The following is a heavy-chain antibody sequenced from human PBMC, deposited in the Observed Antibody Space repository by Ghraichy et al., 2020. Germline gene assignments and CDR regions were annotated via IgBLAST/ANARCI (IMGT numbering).Heavy chain of an antibody. CDR1: GDSVFSKSVA. V-gene: IGHV6-1*01. CDR3: ARSFTDSPSGHFDY. D-gene: IGHD2-15*01. CDR2: TYYRSKWGN. J-gene: IGHJ4*02. Sequence: SQTLSLTCAISGDSVFSKSVAWNWIRQSPSGGLEWLGRTYYRSKWGNDYALSVKSRITINPDTSKNQFSLQLNSVTPEDAAIYYCARSFTDSPSGHFDYWGQGTLVTVSS.